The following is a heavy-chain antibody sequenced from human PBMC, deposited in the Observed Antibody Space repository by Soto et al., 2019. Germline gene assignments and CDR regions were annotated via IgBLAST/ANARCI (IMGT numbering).Heavy chain of an antibody. Sequence: QVQLVESGGGFVQPGRSLRLSCAASGFSFSSFGMHWVRQAPGKGLEWVAGLSFDGITKHYADSVKGRFTIPRDNSKNKLYLQMNSLRPEDTSIYYCAKDGAWELLPAYGMDVWGPGTTVTVAS. CDR1: GFSFSSFG. D-gene: IGHD1-26*01. CDR3: AKDGAWELLPAYGMDV. V-gene: IGHV3-30*18. CDR2: LSFDGITK. J-gene: IGHJ6*01.